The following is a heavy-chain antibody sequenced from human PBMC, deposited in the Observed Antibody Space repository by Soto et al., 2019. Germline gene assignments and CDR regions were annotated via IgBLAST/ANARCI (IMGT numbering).Heavy chain of an antibody. J-gene: IGHJ3*02. CDR1: GFTFSSYA. V-gene: IGHV3-23*01. CDR2: ISGRGGST. CDR3: AKAGSGIAEAGRADI. D-gene: IGHD6-19*01. Sequence: EVQLLESGGGLVQPGGSLRLSCAASGFTFSSYAMSWVRQAPGKGLEWVSAISGRGGSTYYADSVKGRFTISRHNSKITLYLQRNSLRAEDTAVYYCAKAGSGIAEAGRADIWGQGTMVTVSS.